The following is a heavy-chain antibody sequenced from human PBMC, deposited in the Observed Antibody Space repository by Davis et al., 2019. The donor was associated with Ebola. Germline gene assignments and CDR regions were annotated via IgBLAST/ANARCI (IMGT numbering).Heavy chain of an antibody. CDR2: ISNSGGST. J-gene: IGHJ4*02. D-gene: IGHD2-15*01. CDR1: GISFDNSW. V-gene: IGHV3-23*01. Sequence: GESLKISCVVSGISFDNSWMTWVRQAPGKGLEWVSGISNSGGSTYYADSVKGRFTISRDNSKNTLYLQMNSLRAEDTAVYYCARSNEGYCSGGSCSPIKFFDFWGQGTLVTVSS. CDR3: ARSNEGYCSGGSCSPIKFFDF.